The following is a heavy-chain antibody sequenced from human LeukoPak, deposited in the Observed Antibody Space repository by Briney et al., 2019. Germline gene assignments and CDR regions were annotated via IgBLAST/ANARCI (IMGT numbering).Heavy chain of an antibody. CDR2: ISSSSSYI. Sequence: GGSLRLSCAASGFTFSSYTMNWVRQAPGKGLEWVSAISSSSSYIYYADSVKGRFTISRHNAKRSLYLQMNSLRAEDTAVYYCARDLGGYGDYGTNFDYWGQGTLVTVSS. CDR1: GFTFSSYT. D-gene: IGHD4-17*01. J-gene: IGHJ4*02. V-gene: IGHV3-21*01. CDR3: ARDLGGYGDYGTNFDY.